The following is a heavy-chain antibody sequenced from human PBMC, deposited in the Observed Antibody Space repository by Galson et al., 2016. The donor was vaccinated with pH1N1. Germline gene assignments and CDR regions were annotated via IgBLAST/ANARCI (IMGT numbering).Heavy chain of an antibody. Sequence: SLRLSCAASGISVSSNYMNWVRQAPGKGLVWVSRINSDGSSTSCADSVKGRFTISRDNAKNTLYLQMHSLRAEDTAVYYCARNFGLSGSGRHFDFWGQGTLVTVSS. V-gene: IGHV3-74*01. CDR1: GISVSSNY. CDR3: ARNFGLSGSGRHFDF. D-gene: IGHD3-16*01. J-gene: IGHJ4*02. CDR2: INSDGSST.